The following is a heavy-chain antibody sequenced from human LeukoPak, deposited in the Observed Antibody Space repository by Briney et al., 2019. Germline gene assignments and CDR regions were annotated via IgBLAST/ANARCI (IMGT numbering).Heavy chain of an antibody. Sequence: GGSLRLSCAASGVTFSRYVMHWVRQAPGKGLEWVAIIAHDGSKKYYADSVKGRFTGSRDNSKNTLYLQMNSLRSEDTAVYYCARYYDSSACLDYWGQGTLVTVSS. CDR2: IAHDGSKK. J-gene: IGHJ4*02. CDR1: GVTFSRYV. CDR3: ARYYDSSACLDY. D-gene: IGHD3-22*01. V-gene: IGHV3-30-3*01.